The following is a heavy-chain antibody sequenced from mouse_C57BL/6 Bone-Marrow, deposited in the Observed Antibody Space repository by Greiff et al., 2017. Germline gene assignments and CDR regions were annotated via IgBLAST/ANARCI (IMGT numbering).Heavy chain of an antibody. Sequence: QVQLQQPGAELVKPGASVTLSCKASGYTFTSYWLHWLKRRPGQGLVWIGMNHPNSGSTNYNEKFKSKATLTVDKSSSTAYMQLSSLTSEDSAVYYCARGWLLRFDDWGKGTTLTVSS. D-gene: IGHD2-3*01. CDR3: ARGWLLRFDD. V-gene: IGHV1-64*01. J-gene: IGHJ2*01. CDR2: NHPNSGST. CDR1: GYTFTSYW.